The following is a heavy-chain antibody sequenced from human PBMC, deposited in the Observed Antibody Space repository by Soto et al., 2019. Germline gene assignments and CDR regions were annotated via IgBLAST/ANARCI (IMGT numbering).Heavy chain of an antibody. Sequence: EVQLVESGGGLVQPGGSLRLSCAASGLTFSNYWMSWVRQAPGKGLEWVANIKQDGSQKYYVDSVKGRFTISRDNAKNSLYLEISSLRAEDTAVYYWATAHVRDSDSTAYRPPPDWGQGTLVPVSS. CDR1: GLTFSNYW. V-gene: IGHV3-7*01. CDR2: IKQDGSQK. J-gene: IGHJ1*01. CDR3: ATAHVRDSDSTAYRPPPD. D-gene: IGHD2-21*02.